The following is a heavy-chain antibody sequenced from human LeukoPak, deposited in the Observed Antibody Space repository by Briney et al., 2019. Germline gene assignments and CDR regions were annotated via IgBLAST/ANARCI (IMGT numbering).Heavy chain of an antibody. CDR3: ARVGGYSSLSPGFDY. CDR2: INPNSGGT. Sequence: AASVKVSCKASGYTFTGYYMHWVRQAPGQGLEWMGWINPNSGGTNYAQKFQGRVTMTRDTSISTAYMELSRLRSDDTAVYYCARVGGYSSLSPGFDYWGQGTLVTVSS. J-gene: IGHJ4*02. V-gene: IGHV1-2*02. D-gene: IGHD6-6*01. CDR1: GYTFTGYY.